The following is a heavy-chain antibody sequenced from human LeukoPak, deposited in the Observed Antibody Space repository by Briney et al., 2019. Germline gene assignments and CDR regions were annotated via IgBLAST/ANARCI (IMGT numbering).Heavy chain of an antibody. J-gene: IGHJ5*02. CDR3: ARTGGYCSGGSCYPNWFDP. V-gene: IGHV3-11*06. CDR2: ISSSSSYT. Sequence: TAGGSLRLSRAASGLTFSDYYMSWIRQAPGKGLEWVSYISSSSSYTNYADSVKGRFTISRDNAKNSLYLQMNSLRAEDTAVYYCARTGGYCSGGSCYPNWFDPWGQGTLVTVSS. CDR1: GLTFSDYY. D-gene: IGHD2-15*01.